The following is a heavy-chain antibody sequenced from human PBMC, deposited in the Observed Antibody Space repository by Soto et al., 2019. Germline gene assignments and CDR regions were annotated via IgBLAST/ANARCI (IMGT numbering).Heavy chain of an antibody. CDR3: ARESFSASPNFFDY. CDR2: ISLSGSTI. V-gene: IGHV3-48*03. CDR1: GFAFSNYE. D-gene: IGHD3-3*02. J-gene: IGHJ4*02. Sequence: GSLRLSCAASGFAFSNYEMNWVRQAPGKGLEWVSYISLSGSTIYYADSVKGRFTISRDDAKNSLYLQMDSLRADDTAVYYCARESFSASPNFFDYWGQGTLVT.